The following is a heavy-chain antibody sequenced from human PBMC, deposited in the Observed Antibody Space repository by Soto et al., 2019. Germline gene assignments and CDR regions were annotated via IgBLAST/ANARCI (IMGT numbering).Heavy chain of an antibody. D-gene: IGHD2-2*01. J-gene: IGHJ5*02. CDR1: GYTFTDFY. CDR2: INPKNGGI. CDR3: ATVLRSSTSRGSDFDP. V-gene: IGHV1-2*02. Sequence: ASVKVSCKSSGYTFTDFYIHWVRQVPGQGLEWVGWINPKNGGINYAQKFQGRVTMTGDTSITTAYLEVKKLRSDDTAVYYCATVLRSSTSRGSDFDPWGQGTQVTVSS.